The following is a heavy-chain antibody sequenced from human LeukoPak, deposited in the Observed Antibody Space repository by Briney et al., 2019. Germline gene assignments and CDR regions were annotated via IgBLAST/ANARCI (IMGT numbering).Heavy chain of an antibody. CDR2: INHSGST. D-gene: IGHD6-19*01. CDR3: ARHSSGWYRDNWFDP. CDR1: GGSFSGYY. V-gene: IGHV4-34*01. Sequence: PSETLSLTCAVYGGSFSGYYWSWIRQPPGKGLEWIGEINHSGSTNYNPSLKSRVTISVDTSKNQLSLKLSSVTAADTAVYYCARHSSGWYRDNWFDPWGQGTLVTVSS. J-gene: IGHJ5*02.